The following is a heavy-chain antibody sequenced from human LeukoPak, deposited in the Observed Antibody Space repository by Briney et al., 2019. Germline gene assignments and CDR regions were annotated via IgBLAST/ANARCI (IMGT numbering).Heavy chain of an antibody. Sequence: SQTLSLTYTVAAGSISSDYWSWIRQPPGKGLEWNGYIYYSGSTNYNPSLKSRVTISVDTSKNQFSLKLSSVTAADTAVYYCARVGVGATIDYWGQGTLVTVSS. CDR1: AGSISSDY. J-gene: IGHJ4*02. CDR3: ARVGVGATIDY. CDR2: IYYSGST. V-gene: IGHV4-59*01. D-gene: IGHD1-26*01.